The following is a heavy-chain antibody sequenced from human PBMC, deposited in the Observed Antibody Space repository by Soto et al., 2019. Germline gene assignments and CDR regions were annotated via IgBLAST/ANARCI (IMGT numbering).Heavy chain of an antibody. J-gene: IGHJ3*02. CDR1: GGTFSSYA. CDR3: ASPTSYYDSSGYTPEGAFDI. D-gene: IGHD3-22*01. V-gene: IGHV1-69*13. CDR2: IIPIFGTA. Sequence: ASVKVSCKASGGTFSSYAISWVRQAPGQGLEWMGGIIPIFGTANYAQKFQGRVTITADESTSTAYMELSSLRSEDTAVYYCASPTSYYDSSGYTPEGAFDIWGQGTMVTVSS.